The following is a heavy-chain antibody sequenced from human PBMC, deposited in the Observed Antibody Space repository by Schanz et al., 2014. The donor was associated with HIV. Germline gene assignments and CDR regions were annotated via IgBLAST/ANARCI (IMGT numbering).Heavy chain of an antibody. CDR3: AKTILRFLDWPNANGGMDV. D-gene: IGHD3-3*01. CDR1: GFTFRSYG. CDR2: ISHDGGNK. J-gene: IGHJ6*02. Sequence: VHLLESGGGLKQPGRSLRLSCAASGFTFRSYGMHWVRQAPGKGLEWVAVISHDGGNKHYGDSVKGRFTISRDNSKNTLYLQMSSLREEDTAVYYCAKTILRFLDWPNANGGMDVWGLGTTVTVSS. V-gene: IGHV3-33*05.